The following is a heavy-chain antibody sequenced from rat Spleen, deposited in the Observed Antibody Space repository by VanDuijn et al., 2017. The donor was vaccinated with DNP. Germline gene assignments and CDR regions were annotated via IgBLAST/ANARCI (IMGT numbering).Heavy chain of an antibody. J-gene: IGHJ2*01. Sequence: EVQLVETGGGLVQPGRSLRLSCVASGFTFSSYWMYWIRQAPGKGLEWVASINNDGGSTYYPDSVKGRFTISRDNAENTVYLQMNSLRSEDTATYYCATEALDYWGQGVMVTVSS. V-gene: IGHV5-58*01. CDR3: ATEALDY. CDR2: INNDGGST. CDR1: GFTFSSYW.